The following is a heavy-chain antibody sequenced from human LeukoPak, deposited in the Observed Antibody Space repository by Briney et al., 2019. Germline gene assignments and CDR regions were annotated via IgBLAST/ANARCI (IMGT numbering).Heavy chain of an antibody. V-gene: IGHV3-23*01. CDR1: GFTFSSNA. CDR3: AKPISGVVATSNDY. J-gene: IGHJ4*02. D-gene: IGHD3-3*02. Sequence: GGSLRLSCAASGFTFSSNAMTWVRQAPGKGLEWVSAIHGSDDNTHYADSVKGRFTISRDKSKNTLYLQMNSLRADDTAVYYCAKPISGVVATSNDYWGQGTLVTVSS. CDR2: IHGSDDNT.